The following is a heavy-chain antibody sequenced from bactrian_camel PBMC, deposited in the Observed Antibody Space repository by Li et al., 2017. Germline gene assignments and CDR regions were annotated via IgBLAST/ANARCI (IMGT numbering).Heavy chain of an antibody. J-gene: IGHJ6*01. V-gene: IGHV3S26*01. CDR3: AAEKAQLDGYGGTGY. CDR1: GYTFTGYC. CDR2: IDSHGST. Sequence: HVQLVESGGDSVQTGGSLRPSCAGSGYTFTGYCMGWFRQAPGKEREGVASIDSHGSTRYADSVKGRFTISRDNAENTLYLQMNSLKPEDTAMYYCAAEKAQLDGYGGTGYWGQGAQVTV. D-gene: IGHD6*01.